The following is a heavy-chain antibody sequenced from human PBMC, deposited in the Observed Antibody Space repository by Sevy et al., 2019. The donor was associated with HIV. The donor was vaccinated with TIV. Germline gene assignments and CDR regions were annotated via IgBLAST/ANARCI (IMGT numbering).Heavy chain of an antibody. V-gene: IGHV3-30-3*01. J-gene: IGHJ6*02. CDR2: ISYDGSDK. Sequence: GGSLRLSCAASGFAFSNYYAMHWVRQAPGKGLEWVALISYDGSDKYYADSVKGRFTISTDNLKNTLFLQMNSLTTEDTAVYYCARPRANYVDHYFIYAMDVWGQGTTVTVSS. D-gene: IGHD4-17*01. CDR1: GFAFSNYYA. CDR3: ARPRANYVDHYFIYAMDV.